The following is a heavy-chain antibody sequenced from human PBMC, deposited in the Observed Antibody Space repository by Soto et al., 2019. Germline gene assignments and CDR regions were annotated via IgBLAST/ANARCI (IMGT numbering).Heavy chain of an antibody. J-gene: IGHJ4*02. CDR2: IIPVLNKA. V-gene: IGHV1-69*10. D-gene: IGHD3-3*01. Sequence: AASVKVSCKASGGTFINSAITWVRQAPGQGLQWMGGIIPVLNKAHYAQTFQDRVTITADESTDTAYMELRDLRSEDTALYYCARGRFLAGTLGYFDSWGQGSLVTVSS. CDR1: GGTFINSA. CDR3: ARGRFLAGTLGYFDS.